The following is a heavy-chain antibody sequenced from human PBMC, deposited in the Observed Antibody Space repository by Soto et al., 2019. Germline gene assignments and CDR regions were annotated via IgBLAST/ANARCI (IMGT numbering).Heavy chain of an antibody. CDR2: IDPSDSYT. V-gene: IGHV5-10-1*01. CDR3: ARQAVPYYYYGMDV. J-gene: IGHJ6*02. D-gene: IGHD1-1*01. CDR1: GYSFTIYW. Sequence: PGESLKISCKCSGYSFTIYWIIWVLQMPGKGLEWMGRIDPSDSYTNYSPSFQGHVTISADKSISTAYLQWSSLKASDTAMYYCARQAVPYYYYGMDVWGQGTTVTVSS.